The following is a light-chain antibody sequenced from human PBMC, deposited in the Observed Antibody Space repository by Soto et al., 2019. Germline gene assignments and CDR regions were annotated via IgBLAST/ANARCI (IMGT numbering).Light chain of an antibody. J-gene: IGLJ1*01. CDR2: EVT. CDR3: YTYTGNSTSLLV. CDR1: SRDIGTSNL. Sequence: QSVLTQPASVSGSPGQSITISCTGTSRDIGTSNLVSWYQQYPGKAPKLIIFEVTRRPSGISNRFSGSKSGNTASLTISGLQPEDEADYYCYTYTGNSTSLLVFGTGTKVTVL. V-gene: IGLV2-23*02.